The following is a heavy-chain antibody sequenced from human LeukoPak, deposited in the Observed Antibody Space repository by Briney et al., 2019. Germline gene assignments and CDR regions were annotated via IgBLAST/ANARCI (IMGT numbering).Heavy chain of an antibody. Sequence: GGSLRLSCAVSGFTLDAYLMTWVRQALGRGLEWVANVNQDGIEQYYVDSVRGRFTISRDNAKNSLYLQMNSLRDEDTALYYCARRAYDYGDFFDYWGQGTLVTVSS. CDR2: VNQDGIEQ. V-gene: IGHV3-7*01. D-gene: IGHD4-17*01. CDR1: GFTLDAYL. CDR3: ARRAYDYGDFFDY. J-gene: IGHJ4*02.